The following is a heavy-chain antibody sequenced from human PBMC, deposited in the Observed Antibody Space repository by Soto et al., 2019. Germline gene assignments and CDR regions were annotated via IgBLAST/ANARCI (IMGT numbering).Heavy chain of an antibody. D-gene: IGHD3-22*01. CDR1: GGSISSYY. V-gene: IGHV4-59*01. Sequence: SETLSLPCTVFGGSISSYYWSWIRQPPGKGLEWIGYIYYSGSTNYNPSLKSRVTISVDTSKNQFSLKLSSVTAADTAVYYCARTIVGGSWFDPWGQGTLVTVS. CDR2: IYYSGST. CDR3: ARTIVGGSWFDP. J-gene: IGHJ5*02.